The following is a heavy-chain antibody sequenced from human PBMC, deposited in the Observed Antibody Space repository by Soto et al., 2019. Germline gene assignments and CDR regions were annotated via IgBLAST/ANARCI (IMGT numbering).Heavy chain of an antibody. D-gene: IGHD6-13*01. CDR3: ARGRSGYSSSWRPDYYYYMDV. CDR2: ISAYNGNT. J-gene: IGHJ6*03. Sequence: QVQLVQSGAEVKKPGASVKVSCKASGYTFTSYGISWVRQAPGQGLEWMGWISAYNGNTNYAQKLQGRVTMTTDTATSTDYMELRSLRSDDTAVYYCARGRSGYSSSWRPDYYYYMDVWGKGTTVTVSS. V-gene: IGHV1-18*01. CDR1: GYTFTSYG.